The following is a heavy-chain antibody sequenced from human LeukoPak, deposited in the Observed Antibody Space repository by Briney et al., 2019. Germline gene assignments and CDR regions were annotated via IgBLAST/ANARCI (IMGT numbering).Heavy chain of an antibody. D-gene: IGHD3-22*01. CDR3: ARDESSGYYPDAFDI. CDR1: GFTFSSYE. J-gene: IGHJ3*02. CDR2: ISSSRTTK. V-gene: IGHV3-48*03. Sequence: PGGSLRLSCAASGFTFSSYEMDWVRQAPGKGLEWISYISSSRTTKYYADSVKGRFTIPRDNAKNSLYLQMNSLRAEDTAVYYCARDESSGYYPDAFDIWGQGTMVTVSS.